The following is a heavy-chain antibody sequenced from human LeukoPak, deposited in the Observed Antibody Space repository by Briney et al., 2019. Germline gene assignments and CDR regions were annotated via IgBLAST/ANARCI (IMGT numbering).Heavy chain of an antibody. CDR1: GGTFSSYA. Sequence: ASVKVSCKASGGTFSSYAISWVRQAPGQGLEWMGGIIPIFGTANYAQKFQGRVTITTDQSTSTAYMELSSLRSEDTAVYYCVRGGPLGYYFDYWGQGTLVTVSS. D-gene: IGHD3-16*01. V-gene: IGHV1-69*05. J-gene: IGHJ4*02. CDR3: VRGGPLGYYFDY. CDR2: IIPIFGTA.